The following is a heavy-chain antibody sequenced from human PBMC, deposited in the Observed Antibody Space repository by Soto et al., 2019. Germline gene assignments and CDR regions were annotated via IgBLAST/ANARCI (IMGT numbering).Heavy chain of an antibody. D-gene: IGHD2-8*01. CDR2: INAYNGNT. Sequence: GASVKVSCKASGYSFTRYGFGWARQAPEQGLEWMGWINAYNGNTNYAQNFQGRVTLTTDTSTSTADMELRSLRSNDTAVYYCAMVDVDVTLSPQDVWGRVTTVTVSS. CDR1: GYSFTRYG. J-gene: IGHJ6*02. V-gene: IGHV1-18*01. CDR3: AMVDVDVTLSPQDV.